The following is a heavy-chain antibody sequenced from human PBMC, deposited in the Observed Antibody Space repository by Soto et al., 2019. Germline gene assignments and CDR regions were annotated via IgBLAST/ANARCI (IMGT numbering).Heavy chain of an antibody. J-gene: IGHJ4*02. CDR3: ARVLTGTTGYFDY. CDR1: GFTFSDYG. D-gene: IGHD1-7*01. CDR2: ISSSSSYI. Sequence: PGGSLRLSCAASGFTFSDYGMHWVRQAPGKGLEWVSSISSSSSYIYYADSVKGRFTISRDNAKNSLYLQMNSLRAEDTAVYYCARVLTGTTGYFDYWGQGTLVTVSS. V-gene: IGHV3-21*01.